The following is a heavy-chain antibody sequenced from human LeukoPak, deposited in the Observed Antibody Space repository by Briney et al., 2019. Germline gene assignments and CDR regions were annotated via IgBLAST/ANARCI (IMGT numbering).Heavy chain of an antibody. D-gene: IGHD2-15*01. CDR2: IYPGDSDT. V-gene: IGHV5-51*01. CDR3: ARQSAPFCSGGSCSVY. CDR1: GYSFTSYW. J-gene: IGHJ4*02. Sequence: RGESLKISCKGSGYSFTSYWIGWVRQMPGKGLEWMGIIYPGDSDTRYSPSFQGQVTISADKSISTAYLQWSSLKASDTAMYYCARQSAPFCSGGSCSVYWGQGTLVTVSS.